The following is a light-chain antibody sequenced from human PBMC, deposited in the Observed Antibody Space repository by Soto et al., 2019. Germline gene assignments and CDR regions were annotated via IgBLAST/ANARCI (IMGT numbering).Light chain of an antibody. CDR1: SGHSSYA. CDR3: QTWDTGARVV. CDR2: LRSDGSH. Sequence: QPVLTQSPSASASLGASVKLTCTLSSGHSSYAIAWHQQQPEKGPRYLMKLRSDGSHSKGDGIPDRFSGSSSGAERYLTISRLQSEDEADYYCQTWDTGARVVFGGGTKLTVL. V-gene: IGLV4-69*01. J-gene: IGLJ2*01.